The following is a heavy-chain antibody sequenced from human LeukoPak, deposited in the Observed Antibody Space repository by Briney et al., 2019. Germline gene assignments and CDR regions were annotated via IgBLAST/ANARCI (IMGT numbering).Heavy chain of an antibody. J-gene: IGHJ4*02. D-gene: IGHD3-16*02. CDR2: ISWNSGSI. CDR3: AKYSDYVWGSYRNKYYFDY. V-gene: IGHV3-9*01. Sequence: GGSLRLSCAASGFTFDDYAMHWVRQAPGKGLEWVSGISWNSGSIGYADSVKGRFTISRDNAKNSLYLQMNSLRAEDTALYYCAKYSDYVWGSYRNKYYFDYWGQGPLVTVSS. CDR1: GFTFDDYA.